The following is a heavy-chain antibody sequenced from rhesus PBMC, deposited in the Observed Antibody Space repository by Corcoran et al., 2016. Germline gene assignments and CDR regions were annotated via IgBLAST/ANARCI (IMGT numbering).Heavy chain of an antibody. V-gene: IGHV3-201*01. D-gene: IGHD6-19*01. CDR3: AKDMMIAADTY. Sequence: EVQLVESGGGAVQPGGSLRLSCAASGFTFDDYAMNWVRQAPGKGLVWVSGISGDGGSTGYADSVKGRFSRPRDNAKNSLYLQMDRLRAEDTALYYCAKDMMIAADTYWGQGVLVTVSS. CDR2: ISGDGGST. CDR1: GFTFDDYA. J-gene: IGHJ4*01.